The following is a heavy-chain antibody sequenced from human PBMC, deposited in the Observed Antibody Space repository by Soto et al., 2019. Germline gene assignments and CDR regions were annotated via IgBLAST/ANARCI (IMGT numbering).Heavy chain of an antibody. D-gene: IGHD6-13*01. J-gene: IGHJ5*02. V-gene: IGHV4-59*08. CDR3: GSSWYNGGWFDP. CDR1: GGSISSYY. Sequence: SETLSLTCTVSGGSISSYYWSWIRQPPGKGLEWIGYIYYSGSTNYNPSLKSRVTISVDTSKNQFSLKLSSVTAADTAVYYCGSSWYNGGWFDPWGQGTLVTVSS. CDR2: IYYSGST.